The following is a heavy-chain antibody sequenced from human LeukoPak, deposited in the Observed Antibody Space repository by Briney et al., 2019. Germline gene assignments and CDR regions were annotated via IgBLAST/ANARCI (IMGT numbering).Heavy chain of an antibody. Sequence: ASVKVSCKASGCTFTSYGISWVRQAPGQGLEWMGWISAYNGNTNYAQKLQGRVTMTTDTSTSTAYMELRSLRSDDTAVYYCATRGIRGGNSFLHYWGQGTLVTVSS. J-gene: IGHJ4*02. V-gene: IGHV1-18*01. CDR1: GCTFTSYG. CDR3: ATRGIRGGNSFLHY. CDR2: ISAYNGNT. D-gene: IGHD4-23*01.